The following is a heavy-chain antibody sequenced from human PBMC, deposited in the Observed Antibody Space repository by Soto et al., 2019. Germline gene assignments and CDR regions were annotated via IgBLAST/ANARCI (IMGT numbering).Heavy chain of an antibody. Sequence: ASVKVSCKASGYTFTSYGISWVRQAPGQGLEWMGWISAYNGNTNYAQKLLGRVTMTTDTSTSTAYMELRSLRSDDTAVYYCARDYSLWFGEFASDYYYYYYMDVWGKGTTVTVSS. V-gene: IGHV1-18*01. D-gene: IGHD3-10*01. CDR1: GYTFTSYG. CDR3: ARDYSLWFGEFASDYYYYYYMDV. J-gene: IGHJ6*03. CDR2: ISAYNGNT.